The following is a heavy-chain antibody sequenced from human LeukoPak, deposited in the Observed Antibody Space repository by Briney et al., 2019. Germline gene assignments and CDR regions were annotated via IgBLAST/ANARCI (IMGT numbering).Heavy chain of an antibody. D-gene: IGHD3-3*02. CDR2: INPNSGGT. J-gene: IGHJ4*02. Sequence: ASVKVSCKASGYTFTGYYMLWVRQAPGQGLEWMGWINPNSGGTNYAQKFQGRVTMTRDTSISTAYMELSRLRSDDTAVYYCARDIPRTIFGVVMRGARNYFDYWGQGTLVTVSS. V-gene: IGHV1-2*02. CDR1: GYTFTGYY. CDR3: ARDIPRTIFGVVMRGARNYFDY.